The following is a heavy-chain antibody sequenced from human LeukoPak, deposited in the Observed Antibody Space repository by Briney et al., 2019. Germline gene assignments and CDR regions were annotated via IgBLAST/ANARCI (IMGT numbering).Heavy chain of an antibody. CDR2: IKPNSGGT. D-gene: IGHD6-19*01. CDR3: AREPVTSTLNFFDP. Sequence: ASVKVSCKASGYTFTDYYLHWVRQAPGQGLEWMGWIKPNSGGTNYAHKFQGRVTMTRDTSLNTAYMELNRLISDDTAVYYCAREPVTSTLNFFDPWGQGALVTVTS. V-gene: IGHV1-2*02. J-gene: IGHJ5*02. CDR1: GYTFTDYY.